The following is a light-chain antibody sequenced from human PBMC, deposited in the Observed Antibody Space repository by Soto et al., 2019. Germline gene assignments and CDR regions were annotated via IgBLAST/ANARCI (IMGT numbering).Light chain of an antibody. J-gene: IGKJ4*01. Sequence: AIQMTQSPSSLSASVGDRVTITCRASQGIGNDLGWYQQRTGKATKVLIYGASNLQSGVPSRFIGSGSGTDFPLTISSLQPEDFATYYCIQEYSFPLTFGVGTKVEIK. CDR1: QGIGND. CDR2: GAS. CDR3: IQEYSFPLT. V-gene: IGKV1-6*01.